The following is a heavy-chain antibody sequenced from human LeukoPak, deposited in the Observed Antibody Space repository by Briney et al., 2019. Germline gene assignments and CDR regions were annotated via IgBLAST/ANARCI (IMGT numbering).Heavy chain of an antibody. J-gene: IGHJ5*02. V-gene: IGHV4-38-2*02. CDR1: GYSISSGYY. CDR3: ARVNTIVVVVAATLGSWFDP. Sequence: TSETLSLTCTVSGYSISSGYYWGWIRQPPGKGLEWIGSIYHSGSTYYNPSLKSRVTISVDTSKNQFSLKLSSVTAADTAVYYCARVNTIVVVVAATLGSWFDPWGQGTLVTVSS. D-gene: IGHD2-15*01. CDR2: IYHSGST.